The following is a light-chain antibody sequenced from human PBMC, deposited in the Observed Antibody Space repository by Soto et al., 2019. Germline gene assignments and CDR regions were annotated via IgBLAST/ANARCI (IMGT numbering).Light chain of an antibody. J-gene: IGKJ4*01. Sequence: DIVMTQSPDSLAVSLGERATINCKSSQSVVHSSNNKNYLAWYQQKPGQPPNLLIYWASTRESGVPDRFSGSGSGTDFTLTISSLQAEDVAVYYCQQYYSSPLTFGGGTKVEIK. CDR2: WAS. CDR1: QSVVHSSNNKNY. V-gene: IGKV4-1*01. CDR3: QQYYSSPLT.